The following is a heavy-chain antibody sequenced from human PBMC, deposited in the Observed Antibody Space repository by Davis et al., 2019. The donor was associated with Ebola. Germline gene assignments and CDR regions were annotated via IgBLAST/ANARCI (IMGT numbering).Heavy chain of an antibody. CDR1: GGTFSSYA. J-gene: IGHJ4*02. D-gene: IGHD4-17*01. Sequence: AASVKVSCKASGGTFSSYAISWVRQAPGQGLEWMGGIIPIFGTANYAQRFQGRVTITADESTSTAYMELSSLRSEDTAVYYCARKGAGTVLFDYWGQGTLVTVSS. V-gene: IGHV1-69*13. CDR3: ARKGAGTVLFDY. CDR2: IIPIFGTA.